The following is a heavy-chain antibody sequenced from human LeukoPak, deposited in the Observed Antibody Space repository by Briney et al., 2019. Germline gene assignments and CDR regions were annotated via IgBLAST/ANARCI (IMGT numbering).Heavy chain of an antibody. CDR3: ARDSRYCRSSDCRGDAFDI. V-gene: IGHV3-9*01. Sequence: GRSLRLSCAASGFTFDDYAMHWVRQAPGKGLEWVSGISWNSDSIGYADSVKGRFTISRDNAKNSLYLQMNSLRAEDTAVYYCARDSRYCRSSDCRGDAFDIWGQGTMVTVSS. CDR2: ISWNSDSI. CDR1: GFTFDDYA. J-gene: IGHJ3*02. D-gene: IGHD1-26*01.